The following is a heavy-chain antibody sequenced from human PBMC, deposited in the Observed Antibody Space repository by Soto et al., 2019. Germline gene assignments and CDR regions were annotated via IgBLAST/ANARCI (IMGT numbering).Heavy chain of an antibody. CDR1: GGSISSSNW. Sequence: SETLSLTCAVSGGSISSSNWWSWVRQPPGKGLEWIGEIDHSGSTNYNPSLKSRVTISVDKSKNQFSLKLSSVTAADTAVYYCARGVRLTHYDSSGRDYWGQGTLVTVSS. CDR2: IDHSGST. V-gene: IGHV4-4*02. D-gene: IGHD3-22*01. CDR3: ARGVRLTHYDSSGRDY. J-gene: IGHJ4*02.